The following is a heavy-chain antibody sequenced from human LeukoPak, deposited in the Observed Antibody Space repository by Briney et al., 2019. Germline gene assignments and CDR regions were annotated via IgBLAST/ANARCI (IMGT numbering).Heavy chain of an antibody. D-gene: IGHD3-22*01. V-gene: IGHV1-8*03. CDR3: ARGGSGYYFHYYYYMDV. CDR1: GYSFTNYD. Sequence: ASVKVSCKASGYSFTNYDINWVRQATGQGLEWMGWMNPKSGDTGYSQKFQGRVFITRDTSINTAYMELSSLGSDDTAVYYCARGGSGYYFHYYYYMDVWGKGTTVTVSS. CDR2: MNPKSGDT. J-gene: IGHJ6*03.